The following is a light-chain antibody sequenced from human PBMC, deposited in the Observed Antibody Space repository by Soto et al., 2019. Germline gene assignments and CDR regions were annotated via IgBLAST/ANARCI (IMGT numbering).Light chain of an antibody. V-gene: IGKV1-33*01. CDR1: QHINNY. CDR2: DIS. CDR3: QHYDNFPLT. J-gene: IGKJ3*01. Sequence: DVQMTQSPSSLSASVGDRITISCQASQHINNYLNWYQQKPGRAPRLLIFDISHLATGVPSRFSGSGFGTDFTFTISSLQPEDFATYYCQHYDNFPLTFGPGTRVDVK.